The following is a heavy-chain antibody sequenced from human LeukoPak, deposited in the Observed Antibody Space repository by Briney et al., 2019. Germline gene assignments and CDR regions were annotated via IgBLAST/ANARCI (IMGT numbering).Heavy chain of an antibody. J-gene: IGHJ4*02. V-gene: IGHV3-23*01. Sequence: PGGSLRLSCAASGFTFSTCDMSWVRQAPGKGLEWVSLISGSGVTTYYADSVKGRFTISRDNSKNTVHLQMSSLRAEDTAVYYCTKVGYSSEEDFGGQGTLVTVSS. D-gene: IGHD6-19*01. CDR2: ISGSGVTT. CDR1: GFTFSTCD. CDR3: TKVGYSSEEDF.